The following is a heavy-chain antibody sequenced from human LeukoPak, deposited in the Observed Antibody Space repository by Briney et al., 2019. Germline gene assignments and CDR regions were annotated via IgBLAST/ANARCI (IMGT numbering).Heavy chain of an antibody. Sequence: SETLSLTCTVSGGSISSSSYYWGWIRQPPGKGLEWIGSIYYSGSTYYNPSLKSRVTISVDTSKNQFSLKLSSVTAADTAVYYCSRGQWLANNFDYWGQGTLVTVS. D-gene: IGHD6-19*01. CDR2: IYYSGST. V-gene: IGHV4-39*01. CDR3: SRGQWLANNFDY. J-gene: IGHJ4*02. CDR1: GGSISSSSYY.